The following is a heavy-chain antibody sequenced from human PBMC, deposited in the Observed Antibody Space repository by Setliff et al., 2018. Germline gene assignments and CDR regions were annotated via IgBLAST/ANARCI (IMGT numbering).Heavy chain of an antibody. Sequence: SETLSLTCTVSGGSISSGSYYWSWIRQPAGKGLEWVGRIYTSGSTNYNPSLKSRVTISVDTSKNQFSLKLSSVTAADTAVYYCARGGLWFGELLWKYYYYGMDVWGQGTTVTVS. CDR1: GGSISSGSYY. J-gene: IGHJ6*02. CDR3: ARGGLWFGELLWKYYYYGMDV. V-gene: IGHV4-61*02. CDR2: IYTSGST. D-gene: IGHD3-10*01.